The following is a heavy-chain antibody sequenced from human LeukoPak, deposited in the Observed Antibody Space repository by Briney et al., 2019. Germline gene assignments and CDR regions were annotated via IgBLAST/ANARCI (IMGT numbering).Heavy chain of an antibody. Sequence: SESLSLTCTVSGGFISIYYWTWIRQPAGKGLEWIGRIHTSGSTNHNPYLKSRVTMSVETSHNQFSLKLSSVTAADTAAYHCARETGVPGGRSWDFWGHGTLVTVSS. V-gene: IGHV4-4*07. CDR2: IHTSGST. CDR1: GGFISIYY. CDR3: ARETGVPGGRSWDF. D-gene: IGHD6-19*01. J-gene: IGHJ4*01.